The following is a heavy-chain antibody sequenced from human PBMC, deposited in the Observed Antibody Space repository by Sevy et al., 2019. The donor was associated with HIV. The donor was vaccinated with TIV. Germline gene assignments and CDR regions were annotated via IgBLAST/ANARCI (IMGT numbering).Heavy chain of an antibody. CDR2: IHADGSS. V-gene: IGHV3-53*01. J-gene: IGHJ6*02. Sequence: GGSLRLSCAASGFNLNDNYMTWVRQAPGKGLEWVSIIHADGSSYYADSVKGRFTMSRDDSKNIVNLQMNSLRADDTAVYYCARDRRFCGNECYLYYYYGMDVWGQGTAVTVSS. CDR1: GFNLNDNY. CDR3: ARDRRFCGNECYLYYYYGMDV. D-gene: IGHD3-16*02.